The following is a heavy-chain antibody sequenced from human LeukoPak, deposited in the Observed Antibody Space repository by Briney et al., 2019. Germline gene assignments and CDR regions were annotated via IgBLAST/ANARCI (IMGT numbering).Heavy chain of an antibody. V-gene: IGHV3-30*18. CDR3: AKEGEYYYDSSGTGHFDY. CDR2: ISYDGSNK. D-gene: IGHD3-22*01. CDR1: GFTFSSYG. J-gene: IGHJ4*02. Sequence: GGSLRLSCAASGFTFSSYGMHWVRQAPGKGLEWVAVISYDGSNKYYADSVKGRFTLSRDNSKNTLYLQMNSLRAEDTAVYYCAKEGEYYYDSSGTGHFDYWGQGTLVTVSS.